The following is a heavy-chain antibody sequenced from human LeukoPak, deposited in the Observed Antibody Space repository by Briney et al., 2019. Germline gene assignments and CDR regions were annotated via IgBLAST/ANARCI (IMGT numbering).Heavy chain of an antibody. Sequence: GGSLRLSCAASGFTFSSYGMHWVRQAPGKGLEWVAVISYDGSNKYYADSVKGRFTISRDNSKNTLYLQMNSLRAEDTAVYYCAKDRGYCSRGSCPELRYYYYYYGMDVWGKGTTVTVSS. CDR1: GFTFSSYG. CDR2: ISYDGSNK. D-gene: IGHD2-15*01. CDR3: AKDRGYCSRGSCPELRYYYYYYGMDV. J-gene: IGHJ6*04. V-gene: IGHV3-30*18.